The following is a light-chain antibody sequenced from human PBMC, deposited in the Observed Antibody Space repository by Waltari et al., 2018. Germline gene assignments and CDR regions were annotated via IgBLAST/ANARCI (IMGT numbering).Light chain of an antibody. Sequence: QSALTQPASVSGSPGQTTTISCTGTSSDVGGFESVSWYQQHPGQAPKLILYEVGNRPSGVSPRFSGSKSGNTASLTISGLQAEDEAKYFCCSFSTTDTVVFGGGTTVTVL. CDR3: CSFSTTDTVV. CDR2: EVG. J-gene: IGLJ3*02. CDR1: SSDVGGFES. V-gene: IGLV2-14*03.